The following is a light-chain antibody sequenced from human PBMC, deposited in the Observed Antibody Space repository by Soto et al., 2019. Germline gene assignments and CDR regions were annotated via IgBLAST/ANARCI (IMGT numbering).Light chain of an antibody. CDR1: QSVTNSY. CDR3: QQYGRSPGLLT. J-gene: IGKJ3*01. V-gene: IGKV3-20*01. CDR2: DAS. Sequence: EIVLTQSPGTLSLSPGERVTLSCRASQSVTNSYLAWYQQKPGQAPRLLIYDASTRATGIPDRFSGSGSGTDFTLTISRLEPEDFAVSYCQQYGRSPGLLTFGPGTKVDIK.